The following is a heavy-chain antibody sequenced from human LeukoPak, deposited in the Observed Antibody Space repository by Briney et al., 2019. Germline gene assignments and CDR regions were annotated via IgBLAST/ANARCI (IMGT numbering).Heavy chain of an antibody. D-gene: IGHD3-22*01. Sequence: GGPLRLSCAASGFIFSSSAMNWVRQARGKGVEGVSTFRDNGGNTYYTDSVKGRFTISRDNSKNTLFLQMNSLRAEDTAVYYCAKDALGYYDSSGLTICFDYWGQGTLVTVSS. V-gene: IGHV3-23*01. CDR1: GFIFSSSA. CDR3: AKDALGYYDSSGLTICFDY. CDR2: FRDNGGNT. J-gene: IGHJ4*02.